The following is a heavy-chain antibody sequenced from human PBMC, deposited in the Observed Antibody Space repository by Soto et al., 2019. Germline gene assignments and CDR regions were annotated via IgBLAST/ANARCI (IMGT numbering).Heavy chain of an antibody. CDR2: INPNSGGT. J-gene: IGHJ6*02. V-gene: IGHV1-2*04. D-gene: IGHD3-10*01. Sequence: QVQLVQSGAEVKKPGASVKVSCKASGYTFTGYYMHWVRQAPGQGLEWMGWINPNSGGTNYAQKFQGWVTMTRDTSISTAYMELSRLRSDDTAVYYCARGTYGLGSLVSNKMDVWGQGTTVTVSS. CDR3: ARGTYGLGSLVSNKMDV. CDR1: GYTFTGYY.